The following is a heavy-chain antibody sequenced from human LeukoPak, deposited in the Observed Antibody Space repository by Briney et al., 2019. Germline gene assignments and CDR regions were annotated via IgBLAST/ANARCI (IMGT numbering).Heavy chain of an antibody. CDR1: GGSISSSSYY. V-gene: IGHV4-39*07. CDR2: TYYSGST. J-gene: IGHJ6*02. CDR3: ARGPLITMVRGVSYYYYGMDV. D-gene: IGHD3-10*01. Sequence: SETLSLTCTVSGGSISSSSYYWGWIRQPPGKGLEWIGSTYYSGSTYYNPSLKSRVTISVDTSKNQFSLKLSSVTAADTAVYYCARGPLITMVRGVSYYYYGMDVWGQGTTVTVSS.